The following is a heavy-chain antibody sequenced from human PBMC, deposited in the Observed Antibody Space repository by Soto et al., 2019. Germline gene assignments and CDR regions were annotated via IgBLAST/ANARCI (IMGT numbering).Heavy chain of an antibody. CDR1: SASIKSSDYD. V-gene: IGHV4-30-4*01. Sequence: SESLSLTCTVSSASIKSSDYDWSWIRQTPGKGLEWIGYVYYTGSTYYNPALMSRLTISVDTSKNQFSLKLTSVTAAETAVYYCVRTAREGAVAPHWFDHWGQGTRVTVSS. CDR2: VYYTGST. CDR3: VRTAREGAVAPHWFDH. D-gene: IGHD2-21*02. J-gene: IGHJ5*02.